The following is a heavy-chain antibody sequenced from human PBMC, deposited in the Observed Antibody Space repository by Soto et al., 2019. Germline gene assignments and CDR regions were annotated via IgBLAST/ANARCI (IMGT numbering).Heavy chain of an antibody. CDR3: ARSERYSGYDRGNWFDP. D-gene: IGHD5-12*01. J-gene: IGHJ5*02. CDR2: INHSGST. CDR1: GGSFSGYY. Sequence: PSETLSLTCAVYGGSFSGYYWSWIRQPPGKGLEWIGEINHSGSTNYNPSLKSRVTISVDTSKNQFSLKLSSVTAADTAVYYCARSERYSGYDRGNWFDPWGQGTLVTVSS. V-gene: IGHV4-34*01.